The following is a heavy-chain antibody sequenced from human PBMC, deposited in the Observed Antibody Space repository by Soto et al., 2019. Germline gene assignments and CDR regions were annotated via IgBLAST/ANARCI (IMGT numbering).Heavy chain of an antibody. J-gene: IGHJ5*02. D-gene: IGHD2-15*01. CDR3: AKEVWGYCRGGTCYSFDD. V-gene: IGHV3-30*18. CDR2: MSYDGSNK. CDR1: GFPFSTYG. Sequence: SLILSCASSGFPFSTYGMHLVRPAPGKGLEWVAVMSYDGSNKYYADSVKGRFTISRDNSKNTLYLQMNSLRPEDTAVYYCAKEVWGYCRGGTCYSFDDWGQGTLVTLS.